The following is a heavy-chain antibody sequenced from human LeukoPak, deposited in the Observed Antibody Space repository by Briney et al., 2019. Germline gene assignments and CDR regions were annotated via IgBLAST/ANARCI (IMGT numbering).Heavy chain of an antibody. CDR3: AKGTYCSSTSCFPTGY. J-gene: IGHJ4*02. D-gene: IGHD2-2*01. CDR2: ISGSGGST. V-gene: IGHV3-23*01. Sequence: GGSLRLSCAASGFTFSSYAMSWVRQAPGKGLEWVSAISGSGGSTYYADSVKGRSTISRDNSKNTLYLQMNSLRAEDTAVYYCAKGTYCSSTSCFPTGYWGQGTLVTVSS. CDR1: GFTFSSYA.